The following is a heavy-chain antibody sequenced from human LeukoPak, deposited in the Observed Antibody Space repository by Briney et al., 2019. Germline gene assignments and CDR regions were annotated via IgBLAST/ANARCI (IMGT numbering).Heavy chain of an antibody. J-gene: IGHJ4*02. CDR3: ARDAGGAARPEFDY. D-gene: IGHD6-6*01. Sequence: GGSLRLSRAASGFTVRSNDMSWVRQAPGKGLEWVSVIYSGGSTHYADSVKGRFTISRDNSKNTLSLQMNSLRAEDTAAYYCARDAGGAARPEFDYCGQGTLVTVSS. V-gene: IGHV3-66*02. CDR2: IYSGGST. CDR1: GFTVRSND.